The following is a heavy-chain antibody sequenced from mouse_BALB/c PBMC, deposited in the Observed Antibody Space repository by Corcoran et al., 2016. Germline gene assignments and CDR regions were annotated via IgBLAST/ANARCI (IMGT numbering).Heavy chain of an antibody. Sequence: QVQLQQSGAELMKPGASVKISGKATGYTFSSYWIEWVKQRPGHGLEWIGEILPGSGSTNYNEKFKGKATLTADTSSNTAYMQLSSLTSEDSAVYYCARPPLRRSIDYWGQGTSVTVSS. CDR1: GYTFSSYW. CDR2: ILPGSGST. CDR3: ARPPLRRSIDY. D-gene: IGHD2-12*01. J-gene: IGHJ4*01. V-gene: IGHV1-9*01.